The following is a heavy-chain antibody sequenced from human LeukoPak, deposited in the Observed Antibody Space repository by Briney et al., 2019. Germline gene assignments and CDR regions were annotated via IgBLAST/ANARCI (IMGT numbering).Heavy chain of an antibody. Sequence: GASVKVSCKVSGYTLTELSMHWVRQAPGKGLEWMGGFDPEDGETIYAQEFQGRVTMTEDTSTDTAYMELSSLRSEDTAVYYCAALGMVRGVIKNWFDPWGQGTLVTVSS. CDR1: GYTLTELS. V-gene: IGHV1-24*01. D-gene: IGHD3-10*01. CDR3: AALGMVRGVIKNWFDP. J-gene: IGHJ5*02. CDR2: FDPEDGET.